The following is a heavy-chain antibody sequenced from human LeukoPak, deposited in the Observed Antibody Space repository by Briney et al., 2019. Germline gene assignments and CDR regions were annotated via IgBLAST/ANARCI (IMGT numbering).Heavy chain of an antibody. CDR1: GYTFTGYY. D-gene: IGHD2/OR15-2a*01. Sequence: ASVKVSCKASGYTFTGYYMLWVRQAPGQGLEWMGWINPNSGGTNYAQKFQGWVTMTRDTSISTAYMELSRLRSDDTAVYYCAREKGFSFHHDAFDIWGQGTMVTVSS. CDR2: INPNSGGT. J-gene: IGHJ3*02. V-gene: IGHV1-2*04. CDR3: AREKGFSFHHDAFDI.